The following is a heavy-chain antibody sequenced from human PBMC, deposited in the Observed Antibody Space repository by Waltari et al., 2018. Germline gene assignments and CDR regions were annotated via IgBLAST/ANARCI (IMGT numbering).Heavy chain of an antibody. J-gene: IGHJ4*02. CDR1: GFTFSSYS. V-gene: IGHV3-21*04. CDR3: AKDHPSDGWPAFDS. CDR2: ISSSSSYI. D-gene: IGHD6-19*01. Sequence: EVQLVESGGGLVKPGGSLRLSCAASGFTFSSYSMNWVRQAPGKGLEWVSSISSSSSYIYYADSVKGRFTISRDNAKNSLYLQMNGLNADDTATYYCAKDHPSDGWPAFDSWGQGTQVIVSS.